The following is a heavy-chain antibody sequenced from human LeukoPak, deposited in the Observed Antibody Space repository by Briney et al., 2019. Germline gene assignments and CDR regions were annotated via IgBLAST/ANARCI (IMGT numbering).Heavy chain of an antibody. J-gene: IGHJ4*02. CDR2: IRSKANSYAT. CDR3: TRRDYDY. D-gene: IGHD3-16*01. CDR1: GFTFSGSA. Sequence: GGSLKLSCAASGFTFSGSAMHWVRQASGKGLEWVGRIRSKANSYATAYAASVKGRFTISRDNPKNTAYLQMNSLKTEDTAVYYCTRRDYDYWGQGTLVTVSS. V-gene: IGHV3-73*01.